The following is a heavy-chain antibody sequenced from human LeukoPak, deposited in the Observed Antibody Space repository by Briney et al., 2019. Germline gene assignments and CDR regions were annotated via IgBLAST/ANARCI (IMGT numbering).Heavy chain of an antibody. D-gene: IGHD1-26*01. V-gene: IGHV4-4*02. CDR1: GGSISSSNW. CDR2: IYHSGST. J-gene: IGHJ4*02. CDR3: ARHYVNRVGATDRTFDY. Sequence: PSETLSLTCAVSGGSISSSNWWSWVRQPPGKELEWIGEIYHSGSTNYNPSLKSRVTISVDKSKNQFSLKLSSVTAADTAVYYCARHYVNRVGATDRTFDYWGQGTLVTVSS.